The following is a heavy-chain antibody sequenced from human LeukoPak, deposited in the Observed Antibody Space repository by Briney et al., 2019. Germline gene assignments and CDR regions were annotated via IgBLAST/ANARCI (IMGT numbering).Heavy chain of an antibody. CDR1: GFTFSSYG. Sequence: GRSLRLSCAASGFTFSSYGMHWVRQAPGKGLEWVAVIWYDGSNKYYADSVKGRFTISRDNSKNTLYLQMNSLRAEDTAVYYCGRDGEYYYGSGSYYNIPDSAQEYYYYGMDVWGQGTTVTVSS. J-gene: IGHJ6*02. CDR2: IWYDGSNK. D-gene: IGHD3-10*01. V-gene: IGHV3-33*01. CDR3: GRDGEYYYGSGSYYNIPDSAQEYYYYGMDV.